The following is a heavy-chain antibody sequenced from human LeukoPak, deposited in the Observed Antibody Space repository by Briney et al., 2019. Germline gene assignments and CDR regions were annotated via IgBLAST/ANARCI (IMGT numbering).Heavy chain of an antibody. Sequence: SVKVSCKVSGYTLTELSMHWVRQAPGKGLEWMGGIIPIFGTANYAQKFQGRVTNTTDESTSTAYMELSSLRSEDTAVYYCASRYCSSTSCYTSPFDYWGQGTLVTVSS. CDR3: ASRYCSSTSCYTSPFDY. CDR2: IIPIFGTA. CDR1: GYTLTELS. J-gene: IGHJ4*02. D-gene: IGHD2-2*02. V-gene: IGHV1-69*05.